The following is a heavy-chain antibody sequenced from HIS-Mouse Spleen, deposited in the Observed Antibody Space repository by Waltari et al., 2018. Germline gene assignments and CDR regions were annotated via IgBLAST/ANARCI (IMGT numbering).Heavy chain of an antibody. CDR2: INPNSGGT. Sequence: QVQLVQSGAEVQKPGASVKVSCKASGYTFTGYYMHWVRQAPGQGLEWMGWINPNSGGTNYAQKFQGRVTMTRDTSISTAYMELSRLRSDDTAVYYCVRQRTRDYVAFDIWGQGTMVTVSS. V-gene: IGHV1-2*02. J-gene: IGHJ3*02. CDR1: GYTFTGYY. CDR3: VRQRTRDYVAFDI. D-gene: IGHD4-17*01.